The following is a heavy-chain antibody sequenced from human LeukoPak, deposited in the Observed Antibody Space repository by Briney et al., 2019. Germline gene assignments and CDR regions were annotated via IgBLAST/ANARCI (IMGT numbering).Heavy chain of an antibody. Sequence: GGSLRLSCAASGFTFSSYWMNWVRQAPGKGLVWVSRIASDGSSTTYADSVKGRFSISRDNAKNTLYLQMNSLRVEDTAVYYCAGGRLHGNDYWGQGTLVTVSS. CDR1: GFTFSSYW. D-gene: IGHD4-23*01. J-gene: IGHJ4*02. CDR3: AGGRLHGNDY. CDR2: IASDGSST. V-gene: IGHV3-74*01.